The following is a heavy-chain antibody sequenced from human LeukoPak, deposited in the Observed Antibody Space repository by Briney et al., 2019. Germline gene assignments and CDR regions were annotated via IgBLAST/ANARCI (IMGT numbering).Heavy chain of an antibody. J-gene: IGHJ4*02. D-gene: IGHD5-18*01. V-gene: IGHV3-48*02. CDR1: GFPFSSYT. CDR3: ARYVDTTMLT. Sequence: GGSLRLSCSASGFPFSSYTMNWVRQAPGKGLEWVSYISSSSSTIYYADSVKGRFTISRDNAKNSLYLQMNSLRDEDTAVYYCARYVDTTMLTWGQGTLVTVSS. CDR2: ISSSSSTI.